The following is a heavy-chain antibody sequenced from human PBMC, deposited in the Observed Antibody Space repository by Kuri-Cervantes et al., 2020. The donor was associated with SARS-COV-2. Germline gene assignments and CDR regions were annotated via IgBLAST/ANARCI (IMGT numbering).Heavy chain of an antibody. CDR3: TTDRLHLGYYYYGMDV. D-gene: IGHD4-11*01. V-gene: IGHV3-21*03. J-gene: IGHJ6*02. CDR2: ISSSSSYI. Sequence: LSLTCAASGFTFSSYSMNWVRQAPGKGLEWVSSISSSSSYIYYADSVKGRFTISRDNSKNTLYLQMNSLKTEDTAVYYCTTDRLHLGYYYYGMDVWGQGTTVTVSS. CDR1: GFTFSSYS.